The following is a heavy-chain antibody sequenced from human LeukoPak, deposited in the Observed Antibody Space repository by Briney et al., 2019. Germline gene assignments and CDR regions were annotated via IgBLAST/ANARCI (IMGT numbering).Heavy chain of an antibody. D-gene: IGHD3-3*01. J-gene: IGHJ6*02. CDR1: GYAFNTYD. Sequence: ASVRVSCKASGYAFNTYDISWVRQATGLGLEWMGWLNPNSGNTGYAQKFQGRVTMTTDTSRSTVYMELRSLKSDDTAVYYCARIRGITIFGVLGADNHGLDVWGQGTTVTVSS. V-gene: IGHV1-8*01. CDR3: ARIRGITIFGVLGADNHGLDV. CDR2: LNPNSGNT.